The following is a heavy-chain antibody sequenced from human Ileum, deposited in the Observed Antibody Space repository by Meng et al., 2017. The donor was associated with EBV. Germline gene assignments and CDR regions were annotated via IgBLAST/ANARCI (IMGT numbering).Heavy chain of an antibody. CDR1: GFSLSTSGVG. D-gene: IGHD6-13*01. CDR3: ALRPRQLLRGWFDS. V-gene: IGHV2-5*01. Sequence: TFKESAPTWVKPTPILTLTCTFSGFSLSTSGVGGGWIRQPPGKALEWLAMIYGQGDKHYSPSLTSRLTIPKDTSKNQVVLTMTNMDSVDTATYYCALRPRQLLRGWFDSWGQGALVTVSS. J-gene: IGHJ5*01. CDR2: IYGQGDK.